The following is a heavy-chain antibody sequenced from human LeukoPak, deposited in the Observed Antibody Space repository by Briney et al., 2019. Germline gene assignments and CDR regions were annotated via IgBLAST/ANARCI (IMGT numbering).Heavy chain of an antibody. J-gene: IGHJ5*02. CDR2: INHSGST. CDR1: GGSFSGYY. CDR3: VRASIAARWGIDP. Sequence: KPSETLSLTCAVYGGSFSGYYWSWIRQPPGKGLEWIGEINHSGSTNYNPSLKSRVTISVDTSKNQFSLKLSSVTAADTAVYYCVRASIAARWGIDPWGQGTLVTVSS. V-gene: IGHV4-34*01. D-gene: IGHD6-6*01.